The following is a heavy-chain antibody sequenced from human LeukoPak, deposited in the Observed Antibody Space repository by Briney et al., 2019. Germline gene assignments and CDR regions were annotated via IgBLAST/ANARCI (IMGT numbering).Heavy chain of an antibody. V-gene: IGHV4-34*01. CDR2: INHSGST. D-gene: IGHD5-18*01. J-gene: IGHJ4*02. CDR1: GGSFSGYY. CDR3: ARQRRYSYGSRWGDY. Sequence: SETLSLTCAVYGGSFSGYYWSWIRQPPGKGLEWIGEINHSGSTNYNPSLKSRVTISVDTSKNQFSLKLSSVSAADTAVYYCARQRRYSYGSRWGDYWGQGTLVTVSS.